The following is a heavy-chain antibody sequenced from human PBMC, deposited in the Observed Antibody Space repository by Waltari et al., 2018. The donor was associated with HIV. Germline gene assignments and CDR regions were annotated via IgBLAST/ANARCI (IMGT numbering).Heavy chain of an antibody. CDR1: GFTFTISW. J-gene: IGHJ6*02. D-gene: IGHD2-15*01. CDR3: ARGKDCGGGTCDGYHYYGMDV. Sequence: EVQLVESGGGLVQPGGSPGLPCAAPGFTFTISWVHWARPAPGKGLVWVSRIKPDGTETRDADSVKGRFTISRDNAKNTVYLQVNSLRGEDTSVYYCARGKDCGGGTCDGYHYYGMDVWGQGTTVTVSS. V-gene: IGHV3-74*01. CDR2: IKPDGTET.